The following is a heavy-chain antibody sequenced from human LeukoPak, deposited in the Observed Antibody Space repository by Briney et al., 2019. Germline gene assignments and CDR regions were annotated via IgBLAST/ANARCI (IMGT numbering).Heavy chain of an antibody. D-gene: IGHD3-22*01. Sequence: GASVKVSCKASGYTFTSYAMDWVRQALGQGLEWMGWINTNTGNPTYAQGFTGRFVFSLDTSVSTAYLQIGSLKAEDTAVYYCTYDSSGYYHGGSFDYWGQGTLVTVSS. J-gene: IGHJ4*02. CDR1: GYTFTSYA. CDR2: INTNTGNP. V-gene: IGHV7-4-1*01. CDR3: TYDSSGYYHGGSFDY.